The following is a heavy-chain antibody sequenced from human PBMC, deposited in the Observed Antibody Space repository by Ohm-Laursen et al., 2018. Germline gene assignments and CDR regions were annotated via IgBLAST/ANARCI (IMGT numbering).Heavy chain of an antibody. J-gene: IGHJ4*02. V-gene: IGHV4-34*01. CDR1: GGSFSGYY. CDR2: INHSGST. D-gene: IGHD3-22*01. CDR3: ARGRYYYDSSGYYF. Sequence: SETLSLTCAVYGGSFSGYYWSWIRQPPGKGLEWIGEINHSGSTNYNPSLKSRVTISVDTSKNQFSLKLSSVTAADTAVYYCARGRYYYDSSGYYFWGQGTLVTVSS.